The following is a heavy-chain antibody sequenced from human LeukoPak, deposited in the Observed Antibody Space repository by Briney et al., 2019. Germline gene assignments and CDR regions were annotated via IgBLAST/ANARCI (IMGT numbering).Heavy chain of an antibody. CDR2: FDPEDGET. V-gene: IGHV1-24*01. J-gene: IGHJ4*02. CDR3: ATERRGSGSYSY. Sequence: ASVKVSCTASGYTFTGYYMHWVRQAPGKGLEWMGGFDPEDGETIYAQKFQGRVTMTEDTSTDTAYMELSSLRSEDTAVYYCATERRGSGSYSYWGQGTLVTVSS. CDR1: GYTFTGYY. D-gene: IGHD3-10*01.